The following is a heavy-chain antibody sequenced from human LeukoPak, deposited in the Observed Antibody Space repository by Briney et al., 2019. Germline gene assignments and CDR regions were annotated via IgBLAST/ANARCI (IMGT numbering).Heavy chain of an antibody. CDR3: AREAAWGNWYFDH. J-gene: IGHJ2*01. CDR2: IGDTGRAK. D-gene: IGHD7-27*01. Sequence: GRSLRLSCAASGFTFSRHGMHWVRQAPGKGLEWVAVIGDTGRAKYYADSVEGRFTASRDNFKNTLYLEINSLRYDDTALYYCAREAAWGNWYFDHWGRGTLVTVSS. V-gene: IGHV3-30*03. CDR1: GFTFSRHG.